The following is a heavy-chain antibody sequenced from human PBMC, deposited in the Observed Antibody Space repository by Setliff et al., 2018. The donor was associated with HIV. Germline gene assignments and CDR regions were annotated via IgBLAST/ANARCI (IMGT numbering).Heavy chain of an antibody. J-gene: IGHJ3*01. Sequence: SETLSLTCTVSGGSISSYYWSWIRQPPGKGLEWIGYIYYSGSTNYNPSLKSRVTISVDTSKNQFSLKLNSVTAADTAVYHCARGDTYYHDSSGYVKSALNCFDVWGQGTMVTVSS. CDR3: ARGDTYYHDSSGYVKSALNCFDV. D-gene: IGHD3-22*01. CDR1: GGSISSYY. V-gene: IGHV4-59*08. CDR2: IYYSGST.